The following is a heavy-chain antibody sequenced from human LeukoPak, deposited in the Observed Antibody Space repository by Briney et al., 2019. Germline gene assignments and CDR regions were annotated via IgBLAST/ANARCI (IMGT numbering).Heavy chain of an antibody. D-gene: IGHD1-1*01. CDR1: GYRFTIYW. V-gene: IGHV5-51*01. CDR2: IYPGDSDI. J-gene: IGHJ4*02. CDR3: VKRTTWEYYFDY. Sequence: GESPKISCKGSGYRFTIYWIGWVRRMPGGGLEWIGIIYPGDSDIRYSPSFQGQVNISADKSSSTAYLQGSSLKASDTAMYYWVKRTTWEYYFDYWGQGTLVTVSS.